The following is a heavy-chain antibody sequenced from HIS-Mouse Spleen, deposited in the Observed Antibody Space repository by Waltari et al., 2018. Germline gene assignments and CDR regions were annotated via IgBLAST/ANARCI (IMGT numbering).Heavy chain of an antibody. J-gene: IGHJ2*01. Sequence: QVQLQESGPGLVKPSETLSLTCTVSDGSISSYHWSWLRQPPGKGLEWIGYYSGSTNYNPSLKSRVTISVDTSKNQFSLKLSSVTAADTAVYYCARASRDLLLPRYFDLWGRGTLVTVSS. CDR1: DGSISSYH. CDR2: YYSGST. CDR3: ARASRDLLLPRYFDL. V-gene: IGHV4-59*01.